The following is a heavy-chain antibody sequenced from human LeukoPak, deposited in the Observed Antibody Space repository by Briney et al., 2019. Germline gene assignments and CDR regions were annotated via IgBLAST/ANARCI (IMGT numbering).Heavy chain of an antibody. CDR1: GGSISRFY. CDR2: IYYSVST. J-gene: IGHJ4*02. D-gene: IGHD1-1*01. V-gene: IGHV4-59*01. Sequence: SETMSLTCTVSGGSISRFYCGWIRQPPGKGLEWIGYIYYSVSTNYHPSLKSRVTISVDTSKNQCYLKLSSVNAADTAVYYCASWTASFDYWGQGPLVTVSS. CDR3: ASWTASFDY.